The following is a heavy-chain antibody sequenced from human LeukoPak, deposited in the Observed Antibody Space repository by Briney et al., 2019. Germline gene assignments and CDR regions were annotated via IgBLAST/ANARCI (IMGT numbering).Heavy chain of an antibody. D-gene: IGHD3-22*01. J-gene: IGHJ4*02. V-gene: IGHV3-30-3*01. Sequence: GRSLRLSCAASGFTFSSYAMHWVRPAPGQGLEWGAVISYDGSNKYYADSVKGRFTISRDNSKNTLYLRMNSLRAEDTAVYYCARDSDSSRYQSDYWGRGTLVTVSS. CDR1: GFTFSSYA. CDR3: ARDSDSSRYQSDY. CDR2: ISYDGSNK.